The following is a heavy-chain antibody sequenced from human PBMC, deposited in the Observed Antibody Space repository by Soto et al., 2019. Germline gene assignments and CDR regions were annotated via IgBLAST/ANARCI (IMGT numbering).Heavy chain of an antibody. CDR2: ISYDGSNK. CDR1: GFTFSSYA. V-gene: IGHV3-30-3*01. CDR3: ARDVLGYCSGGSCYSPTHMDV. D-gene: IGHD2-15*01. Sequence: GGSLRLSCAASGFTFSSYAMHWVRQAPGKGLEWVAVISYDGSNKYYADSVKGRFTISRDNSKNTLYLQMNSLRAEDTAVYYCARDVLGYCSGGSCYSPTHMDVWGQGTTVTVSS. J-gene: IGHJ6*02.